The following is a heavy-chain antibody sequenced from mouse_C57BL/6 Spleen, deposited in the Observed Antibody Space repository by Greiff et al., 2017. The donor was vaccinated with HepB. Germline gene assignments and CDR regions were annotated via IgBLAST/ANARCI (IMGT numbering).Heavy chain of an antibody. CDR2: INPSNGGT. J-gene: IGHJ3*01. V-gene: IGHV1-53*01. Sequence: VQLQQPGTELVKPGASVKLSCKASGYTFTSYWMHWVKQRPGQGLEWIGNINPSNGGTKYNEKFKRKATLTVDKSSSTAYMQRSSLTSEDSAVYYCARGYYYGSSPAWFAYWGQGTLVTVSA. CDR3: ARGYYYGSSPAWFAY. D-gene: IGHD1-1*01. CDR1: GYTFTSYW.